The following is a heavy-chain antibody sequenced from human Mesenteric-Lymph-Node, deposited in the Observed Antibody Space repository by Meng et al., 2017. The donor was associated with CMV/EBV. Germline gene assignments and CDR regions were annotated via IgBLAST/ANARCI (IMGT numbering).Heavy chain of an antibody. Sequence: GESLKISCAASGFTFSDYYMSWIRQAPGKGLEWVSYISSSGSTIYYADSVKGRFTISRDNAKNSLYLQMNSLRAEDTAVYYCSALYGDYGEGYWGQGTLVTVSS. V-gene: IGHV3-11*01. D-gene: IGHD4-17*01. J-gene: IGHJ4*02. CDR3: SALYGDYGEGY. CDR1: GFTFSDYY. CDR2: ISSSGSTI.